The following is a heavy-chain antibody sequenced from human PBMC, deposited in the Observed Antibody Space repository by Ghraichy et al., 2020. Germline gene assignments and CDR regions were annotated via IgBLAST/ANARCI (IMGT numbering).Heavy chain of an antibody. D-gene: IGHD3-22*01. CDR2: ISSSSSYI. Sequence: GESLNISCAASGFTFSSYSMNWVRQAPGKGLEWVSSISSSSSYIYYADSVKGRFTISRDNAKNSLYLQMNSLRAEDTAVYYCAREGGENYDSSGYYDVYYYYYGMDVWGQGTTVTVSS. CDR3: AREGGENYDSSGYYDVYYYYYGMDV. J-gene: IGHJ6*02. CDR1: GFTFSSYS. V-gene: IGHV3-21*01.